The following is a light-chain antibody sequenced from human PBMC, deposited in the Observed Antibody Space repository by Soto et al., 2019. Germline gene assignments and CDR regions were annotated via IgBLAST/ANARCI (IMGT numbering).Light chain of an antibody. CDR1: SSDVGSYNL. CDR3: CSYAGRV. Sequence: QSALTQPASVSGSPGQSITISCTGTSSDVGSYNLVSWYPQHPRKAPKLMIYEVSKRPSGVSNRFSGSKSGHTASLTISGLQAEDEADYYCCSYAGRVFGTGTKLTVL. V-gene: IGLV2-23*02. J-gene: IGLJ1*01. CDR2: EVS.